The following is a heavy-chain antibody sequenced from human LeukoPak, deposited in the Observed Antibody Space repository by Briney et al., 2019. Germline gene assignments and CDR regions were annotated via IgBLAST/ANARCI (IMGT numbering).Heavy chain of an antibody. D-gene: IGHD2-2*01. J-gene: IGHJ6*02. V-gene: IGHV4-4*07. CDR2: IYTSGST. Sequence: SETLSLTCTVSGGSISSYYWSWIRQPAGKGLEWIGRIYTSGSTNYNPSLKSRATMSVDTSKNQFSLRLSSVTAADTAVYYCARDPYCSSTSCYPNYYYYYGMDVWGQGTTVTVSS. CDR1: GGSISSYY. CDR3: ARDPYCSSTSCYPNYYYYYGMDV.